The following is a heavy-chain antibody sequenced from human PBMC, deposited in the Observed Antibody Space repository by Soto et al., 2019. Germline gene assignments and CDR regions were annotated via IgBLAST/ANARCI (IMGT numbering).Heavy chain of an antibody. V-gene: IGHV3-21*01. CDR1: EFTFSSYS. J-gene: IGHJ6*03. D-gene: IGHD2-15*01. CDR3: ARGDCSGGSCAYSVYFHMDV. CDR2: ISNSGSYI. Sequence: EVQLVESGGGLVKPGGSLRLSCAASEFTFSSYSMNWVRQAPGKGLEWVSSISNSGSYIYYADSVRGRFIISRDNAKNSLYVQMDSRRGDDTAAYYCARGDCSGGSCAYSVYFHMDVWGKGPRVTVSS.